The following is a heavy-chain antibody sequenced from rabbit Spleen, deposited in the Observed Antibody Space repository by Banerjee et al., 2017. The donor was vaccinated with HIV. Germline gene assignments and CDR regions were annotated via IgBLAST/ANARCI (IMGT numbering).Heavy chain of an antibody. CDR3: ARGSAAMTMVITGYYFNL. Sequence: QEQLVESGGGLVKPGASLTLTCTASGFTISISDWIYWVRQAPGKGLEWVACIYGGSFGSTVYATWAKGRFTISKTSSTTVTLQMTSLTAADTATYFCARGSAAMTMVITGYYFNLWGPGTLVTVS. CDR2: IYGGSFGST. V-gene: IGHV1S45*01. D-gene: IGHD2-1*01. J-gene: IGHJ4*01. CDR1: GFTISISDW.